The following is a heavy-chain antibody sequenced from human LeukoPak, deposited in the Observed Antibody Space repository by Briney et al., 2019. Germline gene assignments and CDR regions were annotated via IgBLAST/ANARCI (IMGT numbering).Heavy chain of an antibody. CDR1: GYTFTGYY. V-gene: IGHV1-2*02. Sequence: ASVKVSCKASGYTFTGYYMHWVRQAPGQGLEWMGWINPNTGGTTYAQNFQGRVTMTRDTSISAAYMELSRLKSDDTAVYCCARGPTVTTDYWGQGTLVTVSS. J-gene: IGHJ4*02. CDR3: ARGPTVTTDY. CDR2: INPNTGGT. D-gene: IGHD4-17*01.